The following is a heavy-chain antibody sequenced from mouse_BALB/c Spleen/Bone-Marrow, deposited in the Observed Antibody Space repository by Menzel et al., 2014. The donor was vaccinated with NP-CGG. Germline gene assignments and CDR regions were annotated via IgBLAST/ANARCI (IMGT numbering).Heavy chain of an antibody. J-gene: IGHJ3*01. D-gene: IGHD1-2*01. Sequence: QVQLQQSGAELARPGAPVKLSCKASGYTFTDYYINWMKQRTGQGLEWIGEIYPGCDNTYYNEKFKGKCTLTAVKSSSTTYMQLSSLTSEDSAVYFCARTSTATSYWGQGTLVTVSA. CDR3: ARTSTATSY. V-gene: IGHV1-77*01. CDR2: IYPGCDNT. CDR1: GYTFTDYY.